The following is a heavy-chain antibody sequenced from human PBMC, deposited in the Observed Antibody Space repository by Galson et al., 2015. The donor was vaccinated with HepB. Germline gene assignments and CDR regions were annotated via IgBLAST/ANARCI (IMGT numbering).Heavy chain of an antibody. CDR1: GGSISSGGYY. V-gene: IGHV4-31*03. CDR3: ATRTANFDWFALDDAFDI. D-gene: IGHD3-9*01. CDR2: IYYSGST. J-gene: IGHJ3*02. Sequence: TLSLTCTVSGGSISSGGYYWSWIRQHPGKGLEWIGYIYYSGSTYYNPSLKSRVTISVDTSKNQFSLKLSSVTAADTAVYYCATRTANFDWFALDDAFDIWGQGTMVTVSS.